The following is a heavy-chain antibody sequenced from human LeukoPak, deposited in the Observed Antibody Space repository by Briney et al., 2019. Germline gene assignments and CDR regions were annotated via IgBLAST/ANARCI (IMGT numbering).Heavy chain of an antibody. Sequence: PGGSLRLSGAAPGFTFSSYRMNWVGQAPGKGLRWVSYISSSSTIYYADSVKGRFTISRDNAKNSLYLQMSSLRAEDTAVYYCATRVYVPYAFDIWGQGTMVTVSS. CDR1: GFTFSSYR. J-gene: IGHJ3*02. CDR2: ISSSSTI. V-gene: IGHV3-48*01. D-gene: IGHD3-16*01. CDR3: ATRVYVPYAFDI.